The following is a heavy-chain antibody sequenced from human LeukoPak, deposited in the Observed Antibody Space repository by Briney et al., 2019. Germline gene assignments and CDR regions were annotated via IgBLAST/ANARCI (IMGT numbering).Heavy chain of an antibody. V-gene: IGHV4-59*01. CDR2: IYSSGST. J-gene: IGHJ3*02. Sequence: SEALSLTCTVSGVSISSYYWTWIRHPPGKGLEWIGYIYSSGSTNYNPSLKSRVTILVDTSKNQFSLKLNSVTAADTAVYYCARYSRLRGGGFDMWGQGTMVTVSS. CDR1: GVSISSYY. CDR3: ARYSRLRGGGFDM. D-gene: IGHD4-17*01.